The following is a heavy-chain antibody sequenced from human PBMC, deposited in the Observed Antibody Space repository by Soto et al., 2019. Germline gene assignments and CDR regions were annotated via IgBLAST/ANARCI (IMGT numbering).Heavy chain of an antibody. CDR3: AKVHRVAGYSSSAFDY. D-gene: IGHD6-13*01. Sequence: GGSLRLSCEASGFTFSSYAISWVRQAPGKGLEWVSGISGSGVGTYYADSVKGRFTISRDNSKNTLYLQMNSLRVEDTAIYYCAKVHRVAGYSSSAFDYWGQGSLVTVSS. CDR1: GFTFSSYA. V-gene: IGHV3-23*01. J-gene: IGHJ4*02. CDR2: ISGSGVGT.